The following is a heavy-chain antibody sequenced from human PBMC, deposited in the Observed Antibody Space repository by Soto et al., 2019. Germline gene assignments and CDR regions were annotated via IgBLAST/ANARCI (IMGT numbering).Heavy chain of an antibody. CDR2: IYYSGST. CDR3: ARVDTAMDPNNYYYYGMDV. Sequence: SETLSLTCTVSGGSISSGGYYWSWIRQHPGKGLEWIGYIYYSGSTYYNPSLKSRVTISVDTSKNQFSLKLSSVTAADTAVYYCARVDTAMDPNNYYYYGMDVWGQGTTVTGSS. D-gene: IGHD5-18*01. CDR1: GGSISSGGYY. V-gene: IGHV4-31*03. J-gene: IGHJ6*02.